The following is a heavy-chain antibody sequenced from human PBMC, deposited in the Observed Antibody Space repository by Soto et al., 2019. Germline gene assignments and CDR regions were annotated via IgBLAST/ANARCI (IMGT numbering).Heavy chain of an antibody. Sequence: PGGSLRLSCAASGFTFSSYWMSWVRQAPGKGLEWVANIKQDGSEKYYVDSVKGRFTISRDNSKNTLYLQMNGLRVEDTAVYYCAKDRLAGNFDYWGQGTQVTVS. V-gene: IGHV3-7*03. CDR1: GFTFSSYW. J-gene: IGHJ4*02. CDR3: AKDRLAGNFDY. CDR2: IKQDGSEK.